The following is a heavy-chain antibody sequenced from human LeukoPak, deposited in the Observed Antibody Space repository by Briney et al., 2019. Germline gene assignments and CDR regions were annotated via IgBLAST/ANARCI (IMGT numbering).Heavy chain of an antibody. D-gene: IGHD6-19*01. CDR3: AKDLPLIAVAGAYDYFDY. CDR2: ISSSSSYI. J-gene: IGHJ4*02. V-gene: IGHV3-21*01. Sequence: GGSLRLSCAASGFTFSSYWMSWVRQAPGKGLEWVSSISSSSSYIYYADSVKGRFTISRDNSKNTLYLQMNSLRAEDTAVYYCAKDLPLIAVAGAYDYFDYWGQGTLVTVSS. CDR1: GFTFSSYW.